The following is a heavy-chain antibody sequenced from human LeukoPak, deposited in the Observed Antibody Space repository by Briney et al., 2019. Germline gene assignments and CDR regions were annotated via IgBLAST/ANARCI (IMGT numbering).Heavy chain of an antibody. CDR3: ATDVPLVVPAAIRGDAFDI. CDR1: GYTLTELS. Sequence: ASVKVSCKVSGYTLTELSMHWVRQAPGKGLEWMGGFDPEDGETIYAQKFQGRVTMTEDTSTDTAYMELSSQRSEDTAVYYCATDVPLVVPAAIRGDAFDIWGQGTMVTVSS. CDR2: FDPEDGET. V-gene: IGHV1-24*01. J-gene: IGHJ3*02. D-gene: IGHD2-2*02.